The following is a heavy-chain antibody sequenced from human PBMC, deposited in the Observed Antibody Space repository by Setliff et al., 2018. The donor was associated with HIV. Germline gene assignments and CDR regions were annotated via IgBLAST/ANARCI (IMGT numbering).Heavy chain of an antibody. Sequence: SETLSLTCTVSGGSISSYYWSWIRQPPGKGLEWIGSIYTSGSTNYNPSLKSRLTISLDTKNQFSLKLKSVTAADTAVYYCGRQVPVPGVAVTPIDYWGQGTLVTVSS. CDR1: GGSISSYY. CDR3: GRQVPVPGVAVTPIDY. D-gene: IGHD3-3*01. CDR2: IYTSGST. V-gene: IGHV4-59*08. J-gene: IGHJ4*02.